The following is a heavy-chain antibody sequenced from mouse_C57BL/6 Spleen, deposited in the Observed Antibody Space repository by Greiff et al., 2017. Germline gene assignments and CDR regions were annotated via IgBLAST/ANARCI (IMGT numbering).Heavy chain of an antibody. CDR2: IDPETGGT. Sequence: QVQLKQSGAELVRPGASVTLSCKASGYTFTDYEMHWVKQTPVHGLEWIGAIDPETGGTAYNQKFKGKAILTADKSSSTAYMELRSLTSEDSAVYYCTRSGGYYPWFAYWGQGTLVTVSA. D-gene: IGHD2-3*01. V-gene: IGHV1-15*01. J-gene: IGHJ3*01. CDR1: GYTFTDYE. CDR3: TRSGGYYPWFAY.